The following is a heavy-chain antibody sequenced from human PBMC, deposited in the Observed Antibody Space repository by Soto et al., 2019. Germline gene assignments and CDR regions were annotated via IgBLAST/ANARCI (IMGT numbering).Heavy chain of an antibody. D-gene: IGHD2-15*01. J-gene: IGHJ5*02. CDR1: GASINTAGFY. CDR2: ISFRGNI. CDR3: GRLSYCNSGSCGPVDL. Sequence: QVQLQESGPGLGKPSETLSLTCSVSGASINTAGFYWAWIRHLPEKGLEWIGHISFRGNIYHNPSPTSRISMSADSSTHQFSLSLISVTAADTAVYYCGRLSYCNSGSCGPVDLWGQGAPFTVSS. V-gene: IGHV4-31*03.